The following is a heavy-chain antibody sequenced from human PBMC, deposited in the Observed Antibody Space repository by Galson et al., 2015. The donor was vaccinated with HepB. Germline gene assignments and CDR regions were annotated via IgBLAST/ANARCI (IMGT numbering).Heavy chain of an antibody. CDR2: IIPIFGTA. V-gene: IGHV1-69*13. D-gene: IGHD3-3*01. CDR3: ARVKYYDFWSGYFSGNYYYMDV. Sequence: SVKVSCKASGGTFSSYAISWVRQAPGQGLEWMGGIIPIFGTANYAQKFQGRVTITADESTSTAYMELSSLRSEDTAVYYCARVKYYDFWSGYFSGNYYYMDVWGKGTTVTVSS. CDR1: GGTFSSYA. J-gene: IGHJ6*03.